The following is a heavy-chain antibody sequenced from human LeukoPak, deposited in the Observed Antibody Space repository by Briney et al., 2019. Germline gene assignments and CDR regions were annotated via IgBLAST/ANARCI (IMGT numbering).Heavy chain of an antibody. J-gene: IGHJ4*02. CDR2: IYPGDSDT. CDR3: ARHYYGSGSYPDY. D-gene: IGHD3-10*01. Sequence: GEPLKISCKGSGYSFTSYWIGWVRQMPGKGLEWMGIIYPGDSDTRYSPSFQGQVTISADKSISNAYLQWSSLKASDTAMYYCARHYYGSGSYPDYWGQGTLVTVSS. V-gene: IGHV5-51*01. CDR1: GYSFTSYW.